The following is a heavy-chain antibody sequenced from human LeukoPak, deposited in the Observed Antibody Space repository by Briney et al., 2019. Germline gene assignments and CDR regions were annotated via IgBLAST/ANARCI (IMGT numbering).Heavy chain of an antibody. CDR3: AKSNGYGLVDI. CDR1: GGSFSGYY. Sequence: SETLSLTCAVYGGSFSGYYWSWIRQPPGKGLEWIGNIFYSGSTYYSPSLKSRVTMSLDTSRNQFSLKLTSVTAADTAVYYCAKSNGYGLVDIWGQGTMVTVSS. J-gene: IGHJ3*02. D-gene: IGHD3-10*01. V-gene: IGHV4-34*12. CDR2: IFYSGST.